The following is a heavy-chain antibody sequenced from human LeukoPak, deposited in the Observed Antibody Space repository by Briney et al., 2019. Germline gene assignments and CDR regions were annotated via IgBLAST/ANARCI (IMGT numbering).Heavy chain of an antibody. Sequence: GGSLRLSCAASGFTFSSYWMSWVRQAPGKGLEGVANIKQDGSEKYYVDSVKGRFTISRDNAKNSLYLQMNSLRAEDTAVYYCARDGAEWELDYWGQGTLVTVSS. CDR2: IKQDGSEK. D-gene: IGHD1-26*01. CDR3: ARDGAEWELDY. CDR1: GFTFSSYW. V-gene: IGHV3-7*01. J-gene: IGHJ4*02.